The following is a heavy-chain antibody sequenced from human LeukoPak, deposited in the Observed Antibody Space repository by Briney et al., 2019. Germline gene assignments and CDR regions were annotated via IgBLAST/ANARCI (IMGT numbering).Heavy chain of an antibody. V-gene: IGHV3-30*02. J-gene: IGHJ5*02. D-gene: IGHD1-26*01. CDR3: AKDLSGSYSNGFDP. CDR1: GFTFSSYG. Sequence: GGSLRLSCAASGFTFSSYGMHWVRQAPGKGLEWVAFIRYDGSNKYYADSVKGRFTISRDNSKNTLYLQMNSLRAEDTAVYYYAKDLSGSYSNGFDPWGQGTLVTVSS. CDR2: IRYDGSNK.